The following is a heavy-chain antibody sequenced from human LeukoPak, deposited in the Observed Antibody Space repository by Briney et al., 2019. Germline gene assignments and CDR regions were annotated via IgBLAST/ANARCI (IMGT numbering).Heavy chain of an antibody. Sequence: SETLSLTCAVYGGSFSGYYWSWIRQPAGKGLEWIGRIYTSGSTNYNPSLKSRVTMSVDTSKNQFSLKLSSVTAADTAVYHCAREKDDIWTGSSSPYWFDPWGQGTLVTVSS. CDR1: GGSFSGYY. CDR2: IYTSGST. J-gene: IGHJ5*02. V-gene: IGHV4-4*07. D-gene: IGHD3-9*01. CDR3: AREKDDIWTGSSSPYWFDP.